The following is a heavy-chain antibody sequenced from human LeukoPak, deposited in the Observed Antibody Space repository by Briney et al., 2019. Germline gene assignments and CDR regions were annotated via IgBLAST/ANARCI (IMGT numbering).Heavy chain of an antibody. Sequence: GSSVKVSCKASGGTFSSYAINWVRQAAGQGLEWMGWVHPNSGNTAYAQKFQGRVTMTRDTSISTAYMELSGLRSDDTAVYFCARGPRNDPWGQGTLVTVSS. J-gene: IGHJ5*02. CDR3: ARGPRNDP. D-gene: IGHD1-14*01. V-gene: IGHV1-8*02. CDR2: VHPNSGNT. CDR1: GGTFSSYA.